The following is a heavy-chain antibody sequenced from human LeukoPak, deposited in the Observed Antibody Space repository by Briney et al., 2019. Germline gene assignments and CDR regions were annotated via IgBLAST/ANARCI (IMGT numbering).Heavy chain of an antibody. D-gene: IGHD6-13*01. V-gene: IGHV3-7*01. Sequence: GGSLRLSCAASGFTFSSYWMSWVRQAPGKGLEWVANIKQDGSEKYYVDSVKGRFTISRDNAKNSVYLQMSSLRAEDTGVYYCATTLNIATPGHLWGQGALVTVSS. J-gene: IGHJ4*02. CDR1: GFTFSSYW. CDR3: ATTLNIATPGHL. CDR2: IKQDGSEK.